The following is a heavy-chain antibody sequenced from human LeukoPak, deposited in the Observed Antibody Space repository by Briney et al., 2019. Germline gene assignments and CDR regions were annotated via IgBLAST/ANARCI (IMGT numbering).Heavy chain of an antibody. Sequence: GGSLRLSCAATGFTFSDYYMSWIRQAPGKGLEWVSYISSSGSTIYYADSVKGRFTISRDNAKNSLYLQMNSLRAEDTAVYYCARAGIVGATHFDYWGQGTLVTVSS. CDR2: ISSSGSTI. CDR3: ARAGIVGATHFDY. CDR1: GFTFSDYY. D-gene: IGHD1-26*01. J-gene: IGHJ4*02. V-gene: IGHV3-11*04.